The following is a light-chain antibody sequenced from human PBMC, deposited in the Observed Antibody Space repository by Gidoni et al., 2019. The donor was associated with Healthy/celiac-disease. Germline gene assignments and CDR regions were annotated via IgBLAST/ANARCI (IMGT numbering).Light chain of an antibody. J-gene: IGKJ1*01. V-gene: IGKV3-20*01. CDR2: GAS. CDR3: QQYGRSPWT. CDR1: QSVSSSY. Sequence: EIVLTQSPGTLSLSPGERATLSCRASQSVSSSYFAWYQQKPGQATRLLIYGASSRATGLPDRFSGSGAGTDFTLTISRLEHEYSAVYYCQQYGRSPWTFGQGTKVEIK.